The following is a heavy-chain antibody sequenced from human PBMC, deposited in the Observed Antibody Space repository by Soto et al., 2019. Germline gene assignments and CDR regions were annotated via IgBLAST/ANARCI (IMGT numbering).Heavy chain of an antibody. D-gene: IGHD1-1*01. CDR1: GYTFTSYG. J-gene: IGHJ4*02. CDR2: ISAHNGNT. CDR3: ARGRYGDY. V-gene: IGHV1-18*01. Sequence: QVHLVQSGAEVKKPGASVKVSCKASGYTFTSYGITWVRQAPGQGLEWMGWISAHNGNTDYAQKLQGRVIVTRDTSTSTAYMELRSLISDDTVVYYWARGRYGDYWGQGALVTVSS.